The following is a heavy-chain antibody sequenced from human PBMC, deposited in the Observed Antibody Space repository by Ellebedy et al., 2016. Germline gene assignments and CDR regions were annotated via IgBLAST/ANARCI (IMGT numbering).Heavy chain of an antibody. V-gene: IGHV4-39*07. CDR1: GGSISSSSYY. J-gene: IGHJ4*02. CDR2: IYYSGST. D-gene: IGHD5-18*01. Sequence: SETLSLTXTVSGGSISSSSYYWGWIRQPPGKGLEWIGSIYYSGSTYYNPSLKSRVTISVDTSKNQFSLKLSSVTAADTAVYYCARGYSYGSHWGQGTLVTVSS. CDR3: ARGYSYGSH.